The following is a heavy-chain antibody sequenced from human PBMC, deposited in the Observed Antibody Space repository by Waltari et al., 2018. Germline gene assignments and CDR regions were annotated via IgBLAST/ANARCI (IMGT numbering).Heavy chain of an antibody. J-gene: IGHJ5*02. V-gene: IGHV3-23*01. Sequence: EVQLLESGGGLVQPGGSLRLSCAASGFTFSSYAMSLVRQAPGKGLEWVSASSGSGGSTYYADSVKGRFTISRDNSKNTLYLQMNSLRAEDTAVYYCARDLRSYGFEYWFDPWGQGTLVTVSS. CDR2: SSGSGGST. CDR1: GFTFSSYA. CDR3: ARDLRSYGFEYWFDP. D-gene: IGHD5-18*01.